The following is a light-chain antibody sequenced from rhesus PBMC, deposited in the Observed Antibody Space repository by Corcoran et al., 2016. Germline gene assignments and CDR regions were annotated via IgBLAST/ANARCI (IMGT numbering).Light chain of an antibody. CDR2: GAS. CDR3: QQSSNLLT. V-gene: IGKV3-24*04. Sequence: ETVVTQSPATLSLSPGERATLSCRASQSVGSYLAWYQQKTGPAPRLLIYGASSRATGFPDRCSGSGSGTDFTLTISSLEPEDVGVYYCQQSSNLLTFGGGTKVELK. CDR1: QSVGSY. J-gene: IGKJ4*01.